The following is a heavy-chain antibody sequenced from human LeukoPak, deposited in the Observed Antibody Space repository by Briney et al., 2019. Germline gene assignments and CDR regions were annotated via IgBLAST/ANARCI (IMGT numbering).Heavy chain of an antibody. CDR2: ISGSGGST. V-gene: IGHV3-23*01. J-gene: IGHJ4*02. CDR1: GFTFSSYA. Sequence: GGSLRLSCAASGFTFSSYAMSWVRQTPGKGLEWVSAISGSGGSTYYADSVKGRFTISRDNSKNTLYLQMNSLRAEDTAVYYCAKDYNPTYYYDSSGYTPTDYWGQGTLVTVSS. D-gene: IGHD3-22*01. CDR3: AKDYNPTYYYDSSGYTPTDY.